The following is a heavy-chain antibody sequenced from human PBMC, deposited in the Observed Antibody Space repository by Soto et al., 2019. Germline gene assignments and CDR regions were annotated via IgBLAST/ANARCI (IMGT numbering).Heavy chain of an antibody. CDR3: VRGSYCTTTASYNRAWFAP. J-gene: IGHJ5*02. D-gene: IGHD2-2*02. Sequence: GGSLRLSCVTSGFTFSDFVMHWVRQAPGKGLEWVAFIWYDGSDKYYADSVKGRFTISRDNSKNTVYLQMNSLRAEDTAVYYCVRGSYCTTTASYNRAWFAPWGQGTLVTVSS. CDR2: IWYDGSDK. CDR1: GFTFSDFV. V-gene: IGHV3-33*01.